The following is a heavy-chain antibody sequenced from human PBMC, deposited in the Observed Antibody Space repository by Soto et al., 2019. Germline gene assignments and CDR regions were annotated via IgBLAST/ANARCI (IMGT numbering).Heavy chain of an antibody. CDR2: ISYDGSNK. Sequence: GGSLRLSCAASGFTFSSYGMHWVRQAPGKGLEWVAVISYDGSNKYYADSVKGRFTISRDNSKNTLYLQMNSLRAEDTAVYYCAKDGPGYCSGGSCYPAGDDAFDIWGQGTMVTVSS. CDR1: GFTFSSYG. D-gene: IGHD2-15*01. J-gene: IGHJ3*02. V-gene: IGHV3-30*18. CDR3: AKDGPGYCSGGSCYPAGDDAFDI.